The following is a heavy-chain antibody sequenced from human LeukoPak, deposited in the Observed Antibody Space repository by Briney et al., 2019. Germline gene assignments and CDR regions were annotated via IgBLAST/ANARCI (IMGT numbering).Heavy chain of an antibody. Sequence: PGGSLRLSCAASGFTFSNYAMIWVRQAPWKGLEWVSVISNSGSSTDYADSVKGRFTISRDNSKNTLYLQMNSLRAEDTAVYYCAKDPPRSRAIVDAFDIWGQGTLVTVSS. J-gene: IGHJ3*02. V-gene: IGHV3-23*01. D-gene: IGHD3-22*01. CDR1: GFTFSNYA. CDR2: ISNSGSST. CDR3: AKDPPRSRAIVDAFDI.